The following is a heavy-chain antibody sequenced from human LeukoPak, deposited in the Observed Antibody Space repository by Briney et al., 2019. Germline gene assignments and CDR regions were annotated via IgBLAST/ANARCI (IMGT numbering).Heavy chain of an antibody. J-gene: IGHJ4*02. V-gene: IGHV3-66*01. CDR1: GLTVSSNY. CDR2: IYSGGRT. Sequence: GGSLRLSCAASGLTVSSNYMSWVRQAPGKGLEWVSVIYSGGRTSYADSVKGRFIISRDNSKNTLFLQMNSLRAEDTAVHYCARDLYYGSGGYYFDYWGQGTLVTVSS. D-gene: IGHD3-10*01. CDR3: ARDLYYGSGGYYFDY.